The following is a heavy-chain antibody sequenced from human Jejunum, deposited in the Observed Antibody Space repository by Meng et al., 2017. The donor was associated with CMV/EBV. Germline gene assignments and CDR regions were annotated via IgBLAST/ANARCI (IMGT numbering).Heavy chain of an antibody. CDR1: RSDV. V-gene: IGHV1-69*05. CDR3: ARDVRGSGLIDHYYGMDV. CDR2: IIPMFGTS. J-gene: IGHJ6*02. D-gene: IGHD3-16*01. Sequence: RSDVISWVRKARGQGPEWMGGIIPMFGTSKYAQKFQGRVTLTTDESTSTAYMELSSLRVDDTAVYYCARDVRGSGLIDHYYGMDVWDQGTTVTVSS.